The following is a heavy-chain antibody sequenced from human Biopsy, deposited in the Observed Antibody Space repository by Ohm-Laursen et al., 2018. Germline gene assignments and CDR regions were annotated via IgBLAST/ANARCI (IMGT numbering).Heavy chain of an antibody. Sequence: SDTLSLTCCVSGGSVDDYFWNWIRQPAGKGLEWIGRIYSTGRSSAYHPSFQSRVTMSLDTSNKKFSLKLTSVTAADTAVYYCARTPGVAVAGRFFDLWGRGTLVTVSS. CDR3: ARTPGVAVAGRFFDL. CDR1: GGSVDDYF. CDR2: IYSTGRSS. D-gene: IGHD6-19*01. J-gene: IGHJ2*01. V-gene: IGHV4-4*07.